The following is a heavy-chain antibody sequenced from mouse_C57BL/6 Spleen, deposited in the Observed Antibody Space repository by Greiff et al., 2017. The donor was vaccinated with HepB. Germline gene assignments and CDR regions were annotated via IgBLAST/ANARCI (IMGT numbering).Heavy chain of an antibody. J-gene: IGHJ2*01. Sequence: EVQLQQSGTVLARPGASVKMSCKTSGYTFTSYWMHWVKQRPGQGLEWIGAIYPGNSDTSYNQKFKGKAKLTAVTSASTAYMELSSLTNEDSAVYDCTRVTTVVAPFFDYWGQGTTLTVSS. CDR1: GYTFTSYW. CDR3: TRVTTVVAPFFDY. CDR2: IYPGNSDT. D-gene: IGHD1-1*01. V-gene: IGHV1-5*01.